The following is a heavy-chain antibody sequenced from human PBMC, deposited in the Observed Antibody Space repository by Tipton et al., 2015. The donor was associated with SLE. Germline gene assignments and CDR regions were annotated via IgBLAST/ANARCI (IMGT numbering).Heavy chain of an antibody. CDR1: GGSISSSNW. CDR2: IYHSGST. V-gene: IGHV4-4*02. D-gene: IGHD2-15*01. Sequence: TLSLTCAVSGGSISSSNWWSWVRQPPGKGLEWIGEIYHSGSTNYNLSLKSRVTISVDTSKNQFSLKLSSVTAADTAVYYCARGYCSGGSCSYWYFDLWGRGTLVTVSS. CDR3: ARGYCSGGSCSYWYFDL. J-gene: IGHJ2*01.